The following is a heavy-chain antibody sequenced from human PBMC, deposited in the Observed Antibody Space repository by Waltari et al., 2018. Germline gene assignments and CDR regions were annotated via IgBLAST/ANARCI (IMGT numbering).Heavy chain of an antibody. Sequence: QVQLQESGPGLVKPSETLSLTCTVSGGSISSYYWSWIRQPPGKGLEWIGYIYYSGSTNDNPSLKSRVTISVDTSKNQLSLKLSSVTAAETAVYYCARSGPYYYYYYMDGWGKGTTVTVSS. V-gene: IGHV4-59*01. CDR1: GGSISSYY. J-gene: IGHJ6*03. CDR3: ARSGPYYYYYYMDG. D-gene: IGHD3-3*01. CDR2: IYYSGST.